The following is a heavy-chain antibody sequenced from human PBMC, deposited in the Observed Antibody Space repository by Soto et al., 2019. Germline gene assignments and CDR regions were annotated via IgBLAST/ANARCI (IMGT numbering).Heavy chain of an antibody. CDR3: ARDHMFAFDS. CDR2: IRSKAYGGTT. V-gene: IGHV3-49*04. CDR1: GFIFDDHA. D-gene: IGHD3-10*02. J-gene: IGHJ4*02. Sequence: GGSLRLSCTVSGFIFDDHAMSWVRQAPGRGLEWVGFIRSKAYGGTTEYAASVTGRFTISRDDSRGIAYLQMNSLKTEDTAVYYCARDHMFAFDSWGQGTLVPVSS.